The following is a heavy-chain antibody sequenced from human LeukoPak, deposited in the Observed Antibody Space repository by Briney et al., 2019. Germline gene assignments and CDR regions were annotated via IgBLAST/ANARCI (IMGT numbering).Heavy chain of an antibody. CDR3: ARDLNV. CDR1: GFTFSSYW. V-gene: IGHV3-74*01. Sequence: GGSLRLSCAASGFTFSSYWMHWVRQALGKGLVWVSGINSDGSSTTYADSVKGRFTISRDNAKNTLYLQMNSLRAEDTAVYYCARDLNVWGQGTTVTVSS. J-gene: IGHJ6*02. CDR2: INSDGSST.